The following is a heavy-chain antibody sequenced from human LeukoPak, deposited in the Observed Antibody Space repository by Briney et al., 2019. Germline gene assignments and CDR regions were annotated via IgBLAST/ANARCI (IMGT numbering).Heavy chain of an antibody. D-gene: IGHD6-6*01. CDR3: ARLLKTDSSSDY. Sequence: SETLSLTCAVYGGSFSGYYWSWIRQPPGKGLEWIGEINHGGSTNYNPSLKSRVTISVDTSKNQFSLKLSSVTAADTAVYYCARLLKTDSSSDYWGQGTLVTVSS. V-gene: IGHV4-34*01. CDR1: GGSFSGYY. CDR2: INHGGST. J-gene: IGHJ4*02.